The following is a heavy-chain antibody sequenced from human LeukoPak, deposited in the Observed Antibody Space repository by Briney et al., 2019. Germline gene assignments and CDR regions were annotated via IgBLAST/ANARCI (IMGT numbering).Heavy chain of an antibody. D-gene: IGHD3-10*01. CDR1: GFPFSSLR. Sequence: GGPLRLSCAASGFPFSSLRMNWVRQAPGKGREGVSPISRSSSDIYYADSVKGRFTIPREIAKNSLYLQMKSLRAKQPAAYYCARGLGPSGSDYWGQGTLVTVSS. CDR2: ISRSSSDI. CDR3: ARGLGPSGSDY. J-gene: IGHJ4*02. V-gene: IGHV3-21*01.